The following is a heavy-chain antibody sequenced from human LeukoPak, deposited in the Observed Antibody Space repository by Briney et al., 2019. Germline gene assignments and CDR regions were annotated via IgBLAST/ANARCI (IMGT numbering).Heavy chain of an antibody. J-gene: IGHJ2*01. CDR1: GFTFSSFA. CDR2: VGYDRSDI. CDR3: AKEPPGDWSIDL. D-gene: IGHD3/OR15-3a*01. V-gene: IGHV3-30*02. Sequence: AGGSLTLSCAASGFTFSSFAMHWVRQAPGKGLEWVAFVGYDRSDIQYADSVKGRFTISSDNSRNTLFLDMNSLRPEDTAVYYCAKEPPGDWSIDLCGRGTLVSVSS.